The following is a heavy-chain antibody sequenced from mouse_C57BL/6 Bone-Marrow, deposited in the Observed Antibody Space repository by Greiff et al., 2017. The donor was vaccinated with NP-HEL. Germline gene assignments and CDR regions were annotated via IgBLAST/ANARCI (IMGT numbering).Heavy chain of an antibody. J-gene: IGHJ2*01. CDR3: TGELRYFDY. CDR2: IRLKSDNYAT. Sequence: VKLMESGGGLVQPGGSMKLSCVASGFTFSNYWMNWVRQSPEKGLEWVAQIRLKSDNYATHYAESVKGRFTISRDDSKSSVYLQMNNLRAEDTGIYYCTGELRYFDYWGQGTTLTVSS. V-gene: IGHV6-3*01. CDR1: GFTFSNYW. D-gene: IGHD1-1*01.